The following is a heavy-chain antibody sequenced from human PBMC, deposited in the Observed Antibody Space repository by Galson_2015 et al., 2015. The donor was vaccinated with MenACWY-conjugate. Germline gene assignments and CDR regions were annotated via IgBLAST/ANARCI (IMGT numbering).Heavy chain of an antibody. J-gene: IGHJ4*02. CDR1: GFTFSSYD. Sequence: SLRLSCAASGFTFSSYDMNWVRQAPGKGLEWVSYISSCGSTIYYADSVKGRFTISRDNAKNSLYLQMSSLGAEDTAVYYCARDRLGAYFYGSGRGPDYWGQGTLVTVSS. D-gene: IGHD3-10*01. V-gene: IGHV3-48*03. CDR3: ARDRLGAYFYGSGRGPDY. CDR2: ISSCGSTI.